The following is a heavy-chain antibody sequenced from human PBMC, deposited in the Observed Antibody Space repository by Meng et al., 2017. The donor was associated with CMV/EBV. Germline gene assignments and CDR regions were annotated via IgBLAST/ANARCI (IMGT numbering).Heavy chain of an antibody. Sequence: GESLKISCAASGFTFSSYGMHWVRQAPGKGLEWVAFIRYDGSNKYYPDSVKGRFTISRDNSKNTLYLQMNSLRAEDTAVYYCAKDGYSGYDYDYWGQGTLVTVSS. CDR2: IRYDGSNK. D-gene: IGHD5-12*01. J-gene: IGHJ4*02. CDR1: GFTFSSYG. CDR3: AKDGYSGYDYDY. V-gene: IGHV3-30*02.